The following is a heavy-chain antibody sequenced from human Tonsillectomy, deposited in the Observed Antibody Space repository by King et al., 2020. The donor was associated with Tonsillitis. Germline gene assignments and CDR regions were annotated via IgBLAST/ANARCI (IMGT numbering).Heavy chain of an antibody. CDR3: ARNLWPRGNGMDV. Sequence: VQLVESGAEVKKPGSSVTVSCKASGGTFSNYVISWVRQAPGQGLEWMGGIIPIFGKANYAQEFQGRVTITADESTSTAHMELSSLRSEDTAVYYCARNLWPRGNGMDVWGQGTTVTVSS. J-gene: IGHJ6*02. V-gene: IGHV1-69*01. D-gene: IGHD5-12*01. CDR2: IIPIFGKA. CDR1: GGTFSNYV.